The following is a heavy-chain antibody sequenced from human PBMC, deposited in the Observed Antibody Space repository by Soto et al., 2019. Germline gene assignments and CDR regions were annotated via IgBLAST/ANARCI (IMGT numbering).Heavy chain of an antibody. CDR2: IHHSGST. D-gene: IGHD3-3*01. V-gene: IGHV4-4*02. CDR1: GDSVSSNSW. J-gene: IGHJ6*02. Sequence: QVQLQESGPRLVKPSGTLSLTCTVSGDSVSSNSWWSWVRQPPGKGMEWIGEIHHSGSTNYNSSLTSRVSISIDKSKNQFSLKLYSVTAADAAVFYCARAPSGYGMDVWGQVTTVSV. CDR3: ARAPSGYGMDV.